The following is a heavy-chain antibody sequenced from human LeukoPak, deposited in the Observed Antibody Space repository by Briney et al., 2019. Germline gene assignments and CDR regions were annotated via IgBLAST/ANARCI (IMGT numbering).Heavy chain of an antibody. Sequence: GGSLRLSCAVSGFTLSDYGIHWVRQAPGKGLEWVAVISYDGSNKYYADSVKGRFTISRDNSKNTLYLQMNSLRAEDTAVYYCARVYYGHQDFDYWGQGTLVTVSS. CDR1: GFTLSDYG. CDR2: ISYDGSNK. CDR3: ARVYYGHQDFDY. D-gene: IGHD2-8*01. J-gene: IGHJ4*02. V-gene: IGHV3-30*19.